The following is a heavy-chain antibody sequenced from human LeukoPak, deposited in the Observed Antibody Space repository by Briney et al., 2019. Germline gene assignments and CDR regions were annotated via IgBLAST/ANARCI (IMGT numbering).Heavy chain of an antibody. D-gene: IGHD6-19*01. CDR3: ARKSSAVAGPFDY. CDR2: ISSTSSYI. Sequence: GGPLRLSCAASGFTFSSYAMNWVRQAPGKGLEWVSSISSTSSYIYYADSVKGRFTISRDNAKNSLYLQMNSLRAEDTAVYYCARKSSAVAGPFDYWGQGTLVTVSS. V-gene: IGHV3-21*01. J-gene: IGHJ4*02. CDR1: GFTFSSYA.